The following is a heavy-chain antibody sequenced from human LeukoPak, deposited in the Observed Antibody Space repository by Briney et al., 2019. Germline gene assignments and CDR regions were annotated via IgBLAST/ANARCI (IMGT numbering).Heavy chain of an antibody. J-gene: IGHJ4*02. CDR2: IYYSGST. CDR3: ARRSGIAVAGAFDY. D-gene: IGHD6-19*01. CDR1: GGSISSSSYY. V-gene: IGHV4-39*07. Sequence: SETLSLTCTVSGGSISSSSYYWGWIRQPPGKGLEWIGSIYYSGSTYYNPSLKSRVTISVDTSKNQFSLKLSSVTAADTAVYYCARRSGIAVAGAFDYWGQGTLVTVSS.